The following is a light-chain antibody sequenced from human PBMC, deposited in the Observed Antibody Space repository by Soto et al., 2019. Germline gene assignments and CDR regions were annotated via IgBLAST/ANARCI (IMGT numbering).Light chain of an antibody. CDR2: YAS. Sequence: EIVLTQSPATLSVSPGERATLSCRASQSIRSNLAWYQQKPGQAPRLLIYYASSRATGIPARFSGSGSGTEFTLTISSLQSEDFAVYYCKQYNAWPPITFGQGTRLEIK. CDR1: QSIRSN. CDR3: KQYNAWPPIT. J-gene: IGKJ5*01. V-gene: IGKV3-15*01.